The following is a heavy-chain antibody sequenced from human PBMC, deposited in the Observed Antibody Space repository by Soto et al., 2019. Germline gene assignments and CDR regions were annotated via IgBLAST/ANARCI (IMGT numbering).Heavy chain of an antibody. V-gene: IGHV1-18*01. CDR2: MNPNSGNT. Sequence: ASVKVSCKASGYTFTSYDINWVRQATGQGLEWMGWMNPNSGNTNYAQKLQGRVTMTTDTSTSTAYMELRSLRSDDTAVYYCARNAMARPDYYYYDSSGYYQADAFDIWGQGTMVTVSS. CDR3: ARNAMARPDYYYYDSSGYYQADAFDI. J-gene: IGHJ3*02. CDR1: GYTFTSYD. D-gene: IGHD3-22*01.